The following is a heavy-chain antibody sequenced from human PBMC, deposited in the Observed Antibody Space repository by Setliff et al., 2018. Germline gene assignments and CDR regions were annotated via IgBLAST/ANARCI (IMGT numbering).Heavy chain of an antibody. CDR2: IRYDGSNE. Sequence: GGSLRLSCAASGFIFSSCGTHWVRQGPGTGLEWVAFIRYDGSNEYYADSVKGRFTISRDNVKNSLYMQMNSLRAEDTAVYYCARGGIVVVPAVGYFQHWGQGTLVTVSS. CDR3: ARGGIVVVPAVGYFQH. CDR1: GFIFSSCG. J-gene: IGHJ1*01. V-gene: IGHV3-30*02. D-gene: IGHD2-2*01.